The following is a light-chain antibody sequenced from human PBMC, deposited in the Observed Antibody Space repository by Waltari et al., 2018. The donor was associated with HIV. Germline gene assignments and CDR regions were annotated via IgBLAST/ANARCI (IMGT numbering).Light chain of an antibody. Sequence: QSVLTQPPSASGTPGQRVTISCSGSSSNIGSNTVNWYQQLPGTAPKRLIYNNNQRPSGVPDRFSGSKAGTSASLASSGLQSEDEADYYCAAWDDSLNGVIFGGGTKLTVL. CDR1: SSNIGSNT. CDR3: AAWDDSLNGVI. CDR2: NNN. J-gene: IGLJ2*01. V-gene: IGLV1-44*01.